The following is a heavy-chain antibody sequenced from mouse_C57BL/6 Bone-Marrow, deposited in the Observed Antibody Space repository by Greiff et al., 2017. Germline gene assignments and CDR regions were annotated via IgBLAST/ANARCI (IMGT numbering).Heavy chain of an antibody. CDR2: INPSSGYT. D-gene: IGHD1-1*01. J-gene: IGHJ2*01. V-gene: IGHV1-4*01. Sequence: VQLQEPGAELARPGASVKMSCKASGYTFTSYTMHWVKQRPGQGLEWIGYINPSSGYTKYNQKFKDKATLTADKSSSTAYMQLSSLTSEDSAVYYRARGGSFDYWGQGTTLTVSS. CDR3: ARGGSFDY. CDR1: GYTFTSYT.